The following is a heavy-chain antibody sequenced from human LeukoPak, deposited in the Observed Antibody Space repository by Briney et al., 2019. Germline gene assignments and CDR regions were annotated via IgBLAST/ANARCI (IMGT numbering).Heavy chain of an antibody. D-gene: IGHD6-13*01. Sequence: GGSLRLSCAASGFTFSSYWMSWVRQAPGKGLEWVAKIKEDGSEKYYVDSVKGRFTFSRDNAKNSLYLQMNSLRAEDTAVYYCASPYSSRWYELCYWGQGTLVTVSS. CDR2: IKEDGSEK. J-gene: IGHJ4*02. CDR3: ASPYSSRWYELCY. V-gene: IGHV3-7*01. CDR1: GFTFSSYW.